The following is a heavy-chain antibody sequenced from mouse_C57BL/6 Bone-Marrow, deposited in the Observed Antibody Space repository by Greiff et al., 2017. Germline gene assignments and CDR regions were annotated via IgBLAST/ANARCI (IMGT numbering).Heavy chain of an antibody. V-gene: IGHV1-82*01. D-gene: IGHD1-1*01. CDR2: IYPGDGDT. CDR1: GYAFSSSW. CDR3: ARDYYGSPDY. Sequence: QVQLQQSGPELVKPGASVKISCKASGYAFSSSWMNWVKQRPGKGLEWIGRIYPGDGDTNYNGKFKGKATLTADKSSSTAYMQLSSLTSEDSAVYFCARDYYGSPDYWGQCTTLTVSS. J-gene: IGHJ2*01.